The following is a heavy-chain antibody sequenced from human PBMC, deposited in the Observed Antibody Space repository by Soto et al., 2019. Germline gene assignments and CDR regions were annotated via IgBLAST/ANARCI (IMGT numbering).Heavy chain of an antibody. CDR1: GFTFSDYY. CDR2: ISSSGTI. Sequence: GGSLRLSCAASGFTFSDYYMSWIRQAPGKGLEWVSYISSSGTIYYADSVKGRFTISRDNAKNSLYLQLNSLRTEDTAVYFCARDKYYDFWTNPMDVPYYYGMDVWGHGTTVTVSS. J-gene: IGHJ6*02. CDR3: ARDKYYDFWTNPMDVPYYYGMDV. V-gene: IGHV3-11*01. D-gene: IGHD3-3*01.